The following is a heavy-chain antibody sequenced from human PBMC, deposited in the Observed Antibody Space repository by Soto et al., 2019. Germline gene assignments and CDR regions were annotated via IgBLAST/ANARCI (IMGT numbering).Heavy chain of an antibody. V-gene: IGHV6-1*01. CDR3: AKGDNLGPKTGYAFDP. CDR2: TYFRSKWYN. CDR1: GDSVSSNTAS. J-gene: IGHJ5*02. D-gene: IGHD5-12*01. Sequence: SQTLSLTCAISGDSVSSNTASWNWIRQSPSRGLEWLGSTYFRSKWYNDYAVSVKRRIIINPDTSNNQFSLQLNSVTPEDTAVYFCAKGDNLGPKTGYAFDPWGQGIMVTVSS.